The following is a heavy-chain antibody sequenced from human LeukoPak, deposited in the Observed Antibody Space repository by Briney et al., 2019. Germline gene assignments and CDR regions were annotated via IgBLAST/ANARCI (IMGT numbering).Heavy chain of an antibody. J-gene: IGHJ4*02. CDR3: ARDVGEK. V-gene: IGHV1-46*01. CDR2: INPSGGST. CDR1: AYTFTIHY. Sequence: ASVNVSSTATAYTFTIHYIHWARQAPGQGHEWMGIINPSGGSTNYAQNLQARVTLPRDTPTSTVYMELRSLRSEDTALYYCARDVGEKGGGGT. D-gene: IGHD3-16*01.